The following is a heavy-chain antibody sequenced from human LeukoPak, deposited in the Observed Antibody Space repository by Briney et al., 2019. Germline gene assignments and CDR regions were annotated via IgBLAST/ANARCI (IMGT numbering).Heavy chain of an antibody. J-gene: IGHJ6*02. CDR1: GFTFSSYA. CDR3: AKVNGLSGSYPYYYYGMDV. CDR2: ISGSGGST. Sequence: GGSLRLSCAASGFTFSSYAMSWVRQAPGKGLEWVSAISGSGGSTYYADSVKGRFTISRDNSKNTLYLQMNSLRAEDTAVYYCAKVNGLSGSYPYYYYGMDVWGQGTTVTVSS. D-gene: IGHD3-10*01. V-gene: IGHV3-23*01.